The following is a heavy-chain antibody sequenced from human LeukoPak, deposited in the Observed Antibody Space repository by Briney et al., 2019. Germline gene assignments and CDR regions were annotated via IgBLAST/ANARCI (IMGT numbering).Heavy chain of an antibody. CDR1: GFTFSSYG. D-gene: IGHD6-13*01. Sequence: KPGGSLRLSCAASGFTFSSYGMHWVRQAPGKGLEWVAVITYDGSNKYYADSVKGRFTISRDNSKNTLYLQMNSLRAEDTAVYYCAKDKGSSHQDLGQNAFDIWGQGTMVTVSS. CDR3: AKDKGSSHQDLGQNAFDI. CDR2: ITYDGSNK. J-gene: IGHJ3*02. V-gene: IGHV3-30*18.